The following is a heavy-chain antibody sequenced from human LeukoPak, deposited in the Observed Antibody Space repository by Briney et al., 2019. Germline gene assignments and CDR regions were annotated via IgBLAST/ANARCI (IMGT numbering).Heavy chain of an antibody. V-gene: IGHV1-18*01. J-gene: IGHJ4*02. Sequence: ASVKVSCKASGYNFNTYGISWVRQAPGQGLEWMGWISSSTGNTKYAQKLQDRVTMTTDTSTSTAYLYLRNLRSDDTAVYYCVRLPLGYCSGTSCLDWGQGTLVTVSS. CDR1: GYNFNTYG. CDR3: VRLPLGYCSGTSCLD. D-gene: IGHD2-2*01. CDR2: ISSSTGNT.